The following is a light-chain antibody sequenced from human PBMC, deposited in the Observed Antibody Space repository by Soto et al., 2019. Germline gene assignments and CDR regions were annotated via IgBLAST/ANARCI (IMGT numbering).Light chain of an antibody. J-gene: IGKJ4*01. Sequence: EIVLTQSPATLSLSPGERATLSCRASQSVSTFLAWYQHKPGQAPRLLIYDASNRALGIPARFSGSGSETDVTLTISSLEPEDFAVYYCHQRGNWPLTFGGGTKVEIK. V-gene: IGKV3-11*01. CDR3: HQRGNWPLT. CDR2: DAS. CDR1: QSVSTF.